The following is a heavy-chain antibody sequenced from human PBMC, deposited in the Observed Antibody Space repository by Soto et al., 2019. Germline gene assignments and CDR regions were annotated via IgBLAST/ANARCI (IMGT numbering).Heavy chain of an antibody. J-gene: IGHJ4*02. Sequence: QVQLVESGGGVVKPGRSLRLSCAASGFNFSAYGMHWVRQAPGTVLELVALLSFDASKKYYPDSVKGRFTISRDTSRNTLYLQMNSLRGEDTAVYYCRVGVADWGQGTRVTVSS. CDR2: LSFDASKK. CDR3: RVGVAD. V-gene: IGHV3-30*03. D-gene: IGHD1-26*01. CDR1: GFNFSAYG.